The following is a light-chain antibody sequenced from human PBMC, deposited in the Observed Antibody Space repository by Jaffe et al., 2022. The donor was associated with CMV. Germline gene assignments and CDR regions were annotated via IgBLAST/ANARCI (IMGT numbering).Light chain of an antibody. V-gene: IGKV3-20*01. J-gene: IGKJ2*01. CDR2: AAS. CDR3: QRYDRSPPMYT. Sequence: VLTLSPGTLSLSPGDRATLSCRTSETVSSTYLAWYQQKPGQAPRLLIYAASTRAPGIPDRFSGSMSGTDFTLAISRLEPEDSAMYYCQRYDRSPPMYTFGQGTKLEIK. CDR1: ETVSSTY.